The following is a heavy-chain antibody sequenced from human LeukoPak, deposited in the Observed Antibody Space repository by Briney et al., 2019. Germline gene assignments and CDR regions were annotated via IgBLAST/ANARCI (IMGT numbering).Heavy chain of an antibody. J-gene: IGHJ4*02. CDR3: ARRRITNYYSDY. CDR1: GGSISSGGYY. V-gene: IGHV4-61*08. Sequence: RSSETLSLTCTVSGGSISSGGYYWSWIRQPPGKGLEWIGYIYYSGSTNYNPSLKSRVTISVDTSKNQFSLKLSSVTAADTAVYYCARRRITNYYSDYWGQGTLVTVSS. CDR2: IYYSGST. D-gene: IGHD3-16*01.